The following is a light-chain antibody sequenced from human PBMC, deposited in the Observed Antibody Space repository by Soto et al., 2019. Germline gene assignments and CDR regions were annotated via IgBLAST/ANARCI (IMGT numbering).Light chain of an antibody. CDR2: RNN. V-gene: IGLV1-47*01. Sequence: QSVLTQPPSASGTPGQRVAISCSGSSSNLGTNYVYWYQQFPGTAPKLLIYRNNQRPSGVPDRFSGSKSGTSASLAISGLRSEGEADYYCAAWDDSLSGVVFGGGTKLTVL. J-gene: IGLJ3*02. CDR1: SSNLGTNY. CDR3: AAWDDSLSGVV.